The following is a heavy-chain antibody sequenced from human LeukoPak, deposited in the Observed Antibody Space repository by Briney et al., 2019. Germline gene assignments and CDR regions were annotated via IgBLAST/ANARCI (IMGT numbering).Heavy chain of an antibody. CDR3: ARVHTDAFDI. Sequence: SQTLSLTCAVSGGSISSGGYSWSWIRQPPGTGLEWIGYIYHGGSTYYNPSLKSRVTISVDRSKNQFSLKLSSVTAADTAVYYCARVHTDAFDIWGQGTMVTVSS. CDR2: IYHGGST. J-gene: IGHJ3*02. V-gene: IGHV4-30-2*01. CDR1: GGSISSGGYS.